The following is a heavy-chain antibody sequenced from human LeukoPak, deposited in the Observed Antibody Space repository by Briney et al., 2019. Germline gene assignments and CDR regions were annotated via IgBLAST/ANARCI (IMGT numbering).Heavy chain of an antibody. Sequence: PGGSLRLSCLTSGFTLSTNAMSWIRQAPGKGLEWVSYISSSDSTTYYADSVKGRFTMSRDNAKNSLYLQMNSLRAEDTAVYYCARDSNYHCDYWGQGTLVTVSS. J-gene: IGHJ4*02. CDR1: GFTLSTNA. CDR3: ARDSNYHCDY. V-gene: IGHV3-11*01. CDR2: ISSSDSTT. D-gene: IGHD4-11*01.